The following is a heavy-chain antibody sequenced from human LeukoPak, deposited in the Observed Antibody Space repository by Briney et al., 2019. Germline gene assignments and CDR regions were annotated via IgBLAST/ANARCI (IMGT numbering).Heavy chain of an antibody. Sequence: ASVKVSCKASGYTFTNYGIIWVRQAPGQGLEGTGWINPNNGNTNYAQMFQGRVTMTTDTSTRTAYMELRSLRSDDTAVYFCSREITTGNFDYWGQGTLVTVSS. V-gene: IGHV1-18*01. D-gene: IGHD4-11*01. CDR1: GYTFTNYG. J-gene: IGHJ4*02. CDR2: INPNNGNT. CDR3: SREITTGNFDY.